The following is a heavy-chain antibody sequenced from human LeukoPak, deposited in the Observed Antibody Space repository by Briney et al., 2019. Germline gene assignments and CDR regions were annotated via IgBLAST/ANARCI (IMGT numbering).Heavy chain of an antibody. CDR1: GFTFSSYS. CDR3: AREILAPGKTHDH. J-gene: IGHJ4*02. Sequence: PGGSLRLSCAASGFTFSSYSMNWVRQAPGKGLVWVSHINDDGSATFYADSVKGRFTISRDNAKNTLFLQMSSLRAEGTAVYFCAREILAPGKTHDHWGQGTLVTVSS. CDR2: INDDGSAT. V-gene: IGHV3-74*01.